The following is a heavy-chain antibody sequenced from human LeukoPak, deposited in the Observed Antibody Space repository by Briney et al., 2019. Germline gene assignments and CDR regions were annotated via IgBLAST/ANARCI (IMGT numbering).Heavy chain of an antibody. CDR2: ISAYNGNT. CDR1: GYTFTSYG. V-gene: IGHV1-18*01. J-gene: IGHJ4*02. D-gene: IGHD3-10*01. Sequence: ASVKVSCKASGYTFTSYGISWVRQAPGQGLEWMGWISAYNGNTNYAQKLQGRVTMTTDTSTSTAYMELRSLRSDDTAVYYCARDLLFRTSITMVRGRLGYWGQGTLVTVSS. CDR3: ARDLLFRTSITMVRGRLGY.